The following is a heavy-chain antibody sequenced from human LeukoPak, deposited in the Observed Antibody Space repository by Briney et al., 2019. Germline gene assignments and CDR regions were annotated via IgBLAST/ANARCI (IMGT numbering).Heavy chain of an antibody. CDR3: ARSRTYGDYGRGLDY. J-gene: IGHJ4*02. CDR1: GFIFSSYW. CDR2: INTDGIST. D-gene: IGHD4-17*01. V-gene: IGHV3-74*01. Sequence: PGGSLRLSRAASGFIFSSYWVHWVRQPPGKGLVYIACINTDGISTSYADSVKGRFTISRDNAKNTLYLQMNSLRAEDTAVYYCARSRTYGDYGRGLDYWGQGTLVTVSS.